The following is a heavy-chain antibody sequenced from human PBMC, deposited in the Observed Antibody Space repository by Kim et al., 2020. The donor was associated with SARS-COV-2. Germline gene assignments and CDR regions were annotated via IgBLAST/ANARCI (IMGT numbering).Heavy chain of an antibody. Sequence: IEHYAESVKGRFTISRDNSKNMLFLQMNSLRPKDTGLFYCAREPSFGDYDYWGQGTLVTVSS. V-gene: IGHV3-30*01. D-gene: IGHD4-17*01. CDR3: AREPSFGDYDY. CDR2: IE. J-gene: IGHJ4*02.